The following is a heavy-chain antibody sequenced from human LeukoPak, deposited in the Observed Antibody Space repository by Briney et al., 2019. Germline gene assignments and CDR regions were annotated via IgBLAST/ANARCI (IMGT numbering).Heavy chain of an antibody. CDR1: GGTFSSYT. J-gene: IGHJ4*02. CDR2: IIPILGIA. D-gene: IGHD2-2*02. Sequence: AVKVSCKGAGGTFSSYTISWVRQAPGQGREWMGRIIPILGIANYAQKFQGRVTITADKSTSTAYMELSSLRSEDTAVYYCAIVVPAAIIDYWGQGTLVTVSS. V-gene: IGHV1-69*02. CDR3: AIVVPAAIIDY.